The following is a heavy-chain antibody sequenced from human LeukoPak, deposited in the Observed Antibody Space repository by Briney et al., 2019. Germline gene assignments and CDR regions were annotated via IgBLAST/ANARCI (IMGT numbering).Heavy chain of an antibody. CDR3: AKDPEYFQR. J-gene: IGHJ1*01. CDR1: GFTFSSYG. V-gene: IGHV3-30*02. Sequence: PGGSLRLSCAASGFTFSSYGMHWVRQAPGKGLEWVAVIRYDGSNKYYADFVKGRFTISRDNSKNTLYLQMNSLRAEDTAVYYCAKDPEYFQRWGQGTLVTVSS. CDR2: IRYDGSNK.